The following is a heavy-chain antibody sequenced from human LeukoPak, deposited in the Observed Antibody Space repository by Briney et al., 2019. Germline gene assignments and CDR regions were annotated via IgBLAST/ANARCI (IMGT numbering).Heavy chain of an antibody. D-gene: IGHD2-15*01. V-gene: IGHV3-23*01. CDR1: GLTFSSYA. J-gene: IGHJ4*02. CDR3: ARGKYCSGGCCSGSYFDY. CDR2: ISGSGGST. Sequence: PGGFLRLSCAASGLTFSSYAMSWVRQAPGKGLEGVSGISGSGGSTYYADSVKGRFTISRDNSKNTLYLQMNSLRAEDTALYDWARGKYCSGGCCSGSYFDYWGQGTLVTVSS.